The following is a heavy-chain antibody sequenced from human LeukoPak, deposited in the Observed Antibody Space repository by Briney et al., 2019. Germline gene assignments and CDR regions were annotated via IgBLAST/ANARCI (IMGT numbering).Heavy chain of an antibody. V-gene: IGHV3-23*01. CDR2: ISGSGDST. J-gene: IGHJ5*02. CDR1: GFTFSSYS. CDR3: AKDYSKTSYYGSGTYYRPNWFDP. Sequence: GGSLRLSCAASGFTFSSYSMNWVRQAPGKGLEWVSGISGSGDSTYYADSVKGRFTISRDNSKNTLYLQMNSLRPDDTAVYYCAKDYSKTSYYGSGTYYRPNWFDPWGQGTLVTVSS. D-gene: IGHD3-10*01.